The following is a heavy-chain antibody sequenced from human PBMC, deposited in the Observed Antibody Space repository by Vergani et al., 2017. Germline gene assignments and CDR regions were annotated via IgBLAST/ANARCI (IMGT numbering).Heavy chain of an antibody. V-gene: IGHV3-15*07. CDR3: SRDPEYIGVGSCYMLRDHHCYRMDV. J-gene: IGHJ6*01. Sequence: EVQLVESGGGIVKPGGSLRLSCVSSGFSSRNAWMNWVRRTPGKGLECVGRIKSTFDRGTTDHAAAVKGRFTISRDNSKNTMLMQMNGMKTENIGVYYCSRDPEYIGVGSCYMLRDHHCYRMDVWVQGTTVTVPS. CDR2: IKSTFDRGTT. CDR1: GFSSRNAW. D-gene: IGHD2-8*01.